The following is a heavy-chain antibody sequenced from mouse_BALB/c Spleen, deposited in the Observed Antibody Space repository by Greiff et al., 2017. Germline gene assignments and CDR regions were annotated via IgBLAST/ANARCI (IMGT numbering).Heavy chain of an antibody. V-gene: IGHV1S29*02. CDR3: AEYDRYLGAFAY. Sequence: VQLKQSGPELVKPGASVKISCKASGYTFTDYNMHWVKQSHGKSLEWIGYIYPYNGGTGYNQKFKSKATLTVDNSSSTAYMELRSLTSEDSAVYYCAEYDRYLGAFAYWGQGTLVTVSA. J-gene: IGHJ3*01. CDR1: GYTFTDYN. CDR2: IYPYNGGT. D-gene: IGHD2-3*01.